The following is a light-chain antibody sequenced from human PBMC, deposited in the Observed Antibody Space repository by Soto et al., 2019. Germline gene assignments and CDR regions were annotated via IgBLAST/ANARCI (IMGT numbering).Light chain of an antibody. V-gene: IGKV3-20*01. Sequence: ETVLTQSPGTLSLSPRERATLSCRASQSVGSNYLAWYQQKPGQAPRLLIYGASSRATGIPDRFSGSGSGTDFALSISRLEPEDFAVYYCQHYGWTSWTFGQGTKVDIK. CDR1: QSVGSNY. CDR2: GAS. CDR3: QHYGWTSWT. J-gene: IGKJ1*01.